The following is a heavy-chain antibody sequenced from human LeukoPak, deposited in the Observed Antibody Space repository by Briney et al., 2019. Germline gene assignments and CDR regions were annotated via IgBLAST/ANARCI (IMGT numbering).Heavy chain of an antibody. CDR1: GFTFSSYS. D-gene: IGHD3-10*01. V-gene: IGHV3-21*01. J-gene: IGHJ4*02. CDR3: AKDGARGFGELFPDY. Sequence: GGSLRLSCAASGFTFSSYSMNWVRQAPGKGLEWVSSISSSSSYIYYADSVKGRFTISRDNAKNSLYLQMNSLRAEDTAVYYCAKDGARGFGELFPDYWGQGTLVTVSS. CDR2: ISSSSSYI.